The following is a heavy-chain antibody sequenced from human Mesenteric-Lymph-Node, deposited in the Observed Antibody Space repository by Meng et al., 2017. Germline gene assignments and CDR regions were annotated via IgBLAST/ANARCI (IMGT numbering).Heavy chain of an antibody. CDR2: INHSGST. CDR3: ARYRGYSGYGIDH. D-gene: IGHD5-12*01. V-gene: IGHV4-34*01. CDR1: GGSFSGYY. Sequence: SQTLSLTCAVYGGSFSGYYWSWIRQPPGKGLEWIGEINHSGSTNYNPSLKSRVTISVDTSKNQFSLKLSSVTAADTAVYYCARYRGYSGYGIDHWGQGTLVTVSS. J-gene: IGHJ4*02.